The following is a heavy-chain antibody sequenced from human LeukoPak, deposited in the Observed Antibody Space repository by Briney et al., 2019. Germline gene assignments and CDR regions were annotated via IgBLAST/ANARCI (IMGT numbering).Heavy chain of an antibody. CDR3: ARDGSDFWSGYYIRWFDP. CDR1: GGSFSGYY. V-gene: IGHV4-34*01. D-gene: IGHD3-3*01. CDR2: INHSGST. Sequence: SETLSLTCAVYGGSFSGYYWSWIRQPPGKGLEWIGEINHSGSTNYNPSLKSRVTISVDTSKNQFSLKLSSVTAADTAVYYCARDGSDFWSGYYIRWFDPWGQGTLVTVSS. J-gene: IGHJ5*02.